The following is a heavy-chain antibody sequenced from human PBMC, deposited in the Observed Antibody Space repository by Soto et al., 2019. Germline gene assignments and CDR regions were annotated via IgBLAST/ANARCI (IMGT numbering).Heavy chain of an antibody. CDR3: ATNLRLRNSYGYN. J-gene: IGHJ4*02. V-gene: IGHV4-4*02. D-gene: IGHD5-18*01. CDR1: GDSISSSKW. CDR2: IYHSGST. Sequence: SETLSLTCAVSGDSISSSKWWSWVRQPPGKGLEWIGEIYHSGSTNYNPSLKSRVIISVDKSKNQFSLKLSSVTDADTAVYYCATNLRLRNSYGYNWGQGTLVTVSS.